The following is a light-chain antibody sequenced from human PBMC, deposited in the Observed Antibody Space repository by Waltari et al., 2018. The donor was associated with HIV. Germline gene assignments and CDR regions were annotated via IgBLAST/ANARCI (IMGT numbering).Light chain of an antibody. V-gene: IGLV2-8*01. CDR1: SSDVGGYNY. J-gene: IGLJ1*01. Sequence: QSALTQPPSASGSPGQSVTISCTGTSSDVGGYNYVPWYHQHPGKAPKLMIYEVSKRPSGVPDRFSGSKSGNTASLTVSGLQAEDEADYYCSSYAGSTPYVFGTGTKVTVL. CDR3: SSYAGSTPYV. CDR2: EVS.